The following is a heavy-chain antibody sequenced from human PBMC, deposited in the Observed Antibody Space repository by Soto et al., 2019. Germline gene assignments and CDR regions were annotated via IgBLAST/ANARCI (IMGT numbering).Heavy chain of an antibody. V-gene: IGHV3-23*01. Sequence: PGGSLRLSCAASGFTFSSYAMSWVRQAPGKGLEWVSAISGSGGSTYYADSVKGRFTISRDNSKNTLYLQMNSLRAEDTAVYYCAKDHILTGYEVPPNWFDPWGQGTLVTVSS. D-gene: IGHD3-9*01. CDR1: GFTFSSYA. J-gene: IGHJ5*02. CDR3: AKDHILTGYEVPPNWFDP. CDR2: ISGSGGST.